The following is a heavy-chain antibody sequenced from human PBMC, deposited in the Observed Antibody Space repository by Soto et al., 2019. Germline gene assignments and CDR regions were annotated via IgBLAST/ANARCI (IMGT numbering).Heavy chain of an antibody. CDR1: GGSFSGYY. Sequence: QVQLQQWGAGLLKPSETLSLTCAVYGGSFSGYYWSWIRQPPGKGLEWIGEINHSGSTNYNPSLKSRVTISVDTSKNQFSLKLSSVTAADTAVYYCARVSDTAPFDPWGQGTLVTVSS. CDR2: INHSGST. J-gene: IGHJ5*02. CDR3: ARVSDTAPFDP. V-gene: IGHV4-34*01. D-gene: IGHD5-18*01.